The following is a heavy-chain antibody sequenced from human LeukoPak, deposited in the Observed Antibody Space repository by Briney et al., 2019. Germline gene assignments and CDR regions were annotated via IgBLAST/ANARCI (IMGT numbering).Heavy chain of an antibody. D-gene: IGHD3-22*01. CDR1: GDSIRSGGYY. V-gene: IGHV4-31*03. Sequence: PSETLSLTCTVSGDSIRSGGYYWSWIRQHPGKGLEWIGYIYYSGNTYYNPSLKSRVTISIDTSKSQFFLKLSSVTAADTAVYYCARDSKRRDYDIGGSYSYYFDYWGQGTLVTVS. CDR2: IYYSGNT. J-gene: IGHJ4*02. CDR3: ARDSKRRDYDIGGSYSYYFDY.